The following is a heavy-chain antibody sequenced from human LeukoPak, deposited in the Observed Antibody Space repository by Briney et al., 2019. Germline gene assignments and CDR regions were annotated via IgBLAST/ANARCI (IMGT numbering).Heavy chain of an antibody. J-gene: IGHJ6*03. V-gene: IGHV3-21*01. Sequence: GGSLRLSCAASGFTFSTYAMSWVRQAPGKRLEWVSSISGSSKHVYYADLVKGRFTISRDNARNSLYLQMDSLRAEDTAVYYCARPDYDFWTGSLGGHYMDVWGKGTTVTVSS. CDR3: ARPDYDFWTGSLGGHYMDV. CDR1: GFTFSTYA. D-gene: IGHD3-3*01. CDR2: ISGSSKHV.